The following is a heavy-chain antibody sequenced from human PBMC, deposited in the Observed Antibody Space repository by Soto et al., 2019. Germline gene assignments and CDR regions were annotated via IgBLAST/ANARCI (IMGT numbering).Heavy chain of an antibody. CDR2: ISAYNGNT. V-gene: IGHV1-18*01. D-gene: IGHD2-15*01. Sequence: QGQLVQSVGEVKKPGASLKVSCKASGYNFILHGISWVRQAPGQGLEWMGWISAYNGNTNYAQNFQDRVTMTTDPSSSTVNMELRSLRSDDTAVYYCARGWYDGNSGAFDIWGQGTKVTVSS. CDR1: GYNFILHG. CDR3: ARGWYDGNSGAFDI. J-gene: IGHJ3*02.